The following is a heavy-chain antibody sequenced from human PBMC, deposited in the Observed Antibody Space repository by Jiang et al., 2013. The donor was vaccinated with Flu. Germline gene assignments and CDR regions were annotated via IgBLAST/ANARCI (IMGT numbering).Heavy chain of an antibody. V-gene: IGHV3-53*04. D-gene: IGHD6-19*01. CDR2: YFIAVVA. Sequence: VSVYFIAVVAHTTQTPXRADFTISRHNSKNTLYLQMNSLRAEDTAVYYCARVSSLSVAGIFSDLGAFDIWGQGTMVTVSS. CDR3: ARVSSLSVAGIFSDLGAFDI. J-gene: IGHJ3*02.